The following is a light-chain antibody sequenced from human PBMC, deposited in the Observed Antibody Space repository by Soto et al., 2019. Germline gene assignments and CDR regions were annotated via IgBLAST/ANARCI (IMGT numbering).Light chain of an antibody. CDR2: GAS. CDR1: QSVSSN. J-gene: IGKJ1*01. CDR3: QQYNSWPT. V-gene: IGKV3-15*01. Sequence: EIVMTQSPATLSVSPGERATLSCRASQSVSSNLAWYQQKPGQAPRLLIYGASTRATGIPARFSGSGPGTEFTLTISSLQSEDFAVYYCQQYNSWPTFGQGTKVEIK.